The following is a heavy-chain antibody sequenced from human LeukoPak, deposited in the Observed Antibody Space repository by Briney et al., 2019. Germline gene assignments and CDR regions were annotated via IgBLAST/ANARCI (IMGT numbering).Heavy chain of an antibody. CDR1: GFIFSDYY. V-gene: IGHV3-11*01. CDR3: ARIPAWLGAFGYFDL. CDR2: LTSRSSGSTK. D-gene: IGHD3-10*01. Sequence: GGSLRLSCAATGFIFSDYYMSWIRQAPGKVLEWISYLTSRSSGSTKYYADSVKGRFSISRDNAKNSLYLQMNSLRVEDTAVYYCARIPAWLGAFGYFDLWGRGTLLTVSS. J-gene: IGHJ2*01.